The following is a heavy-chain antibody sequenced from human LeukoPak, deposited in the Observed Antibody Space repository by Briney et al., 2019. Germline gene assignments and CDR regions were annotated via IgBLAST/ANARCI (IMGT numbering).Heavy chain of an antibody. D-gene: IGHD6-13*01. J-gene: IGHJ4*02. CDR3: AKSYDSSSWSYFDY. CDR1: GFTFSSYA. Sequence: GGSLRLSCAASGFTFSSYAMSWVRQAPGKGLEWVSGISGSVGSAYYADSVKGRFTISRDNDKNTLNLQMNSLRAEDTAVYYCAKSYDSSSWSYFDYWGQGTLVTVSS. V-gene: IGHV3-23*01. CDR2: ISGSVGSA.